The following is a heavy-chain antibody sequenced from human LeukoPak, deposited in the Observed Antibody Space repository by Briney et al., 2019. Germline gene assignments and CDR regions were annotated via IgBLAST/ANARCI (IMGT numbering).Heavy chain of an antibody. Sequence: SETLSLTCAVYGGSFSGYYWSWIRQPPGKGLEWIGEINHSGSTNYNPSLKSRVTISVDTSKNQFSLKLSSVTAADTAVYYCARWGPYYYDSSGYPTQNYFDYWGQGTLVTVSP. V-gene: IGHV4-34*01. J-gene: IGHJ4*02. CDR1: GGSFSGYY. CDR2: INHSGST. D-gene: IGHD3-22*01. CDR3: ARWGPYYYDSSGYPTQNYFDY.